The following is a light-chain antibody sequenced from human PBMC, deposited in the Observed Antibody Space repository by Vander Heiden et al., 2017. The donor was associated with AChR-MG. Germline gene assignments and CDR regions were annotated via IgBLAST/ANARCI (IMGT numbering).Light chain of an antibody. CDR1: QSISNS. V-gene: IGKV1-39*01. CDR2: AAS. CDR3: QQSYSTPRT. Sequence: DIQMTQSPSSLSASVGDRVTITCRASQSISNSLNWYQQKPGKAPKFLIYAASNLQSGVPSRFRGSGSGTDFTLTISSLQPEDFATYYCQQSYSTPRTFGQGTKVEIK. J-gene: IGKJ1*01.